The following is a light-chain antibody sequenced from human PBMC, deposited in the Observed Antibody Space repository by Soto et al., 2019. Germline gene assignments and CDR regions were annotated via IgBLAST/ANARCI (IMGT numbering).Light chain of an antibody. Sequence: QSVLTQPPSASGSPGQSVTISCTGTSSAVGGYNYVSWYQQYPGRAPKLMIYEVTKQPSGVPDRFSGSKSGNTASLTVSGREDEDEADYYCSSYAASNNFYFVFGGGTKVTVL. V-gene: IGLV2-8*01. CDR3: SSYAASNNFYFV. CDR2: EVT. J-gene: IGLJ3*02. CDR1: SSAVGGYNY.